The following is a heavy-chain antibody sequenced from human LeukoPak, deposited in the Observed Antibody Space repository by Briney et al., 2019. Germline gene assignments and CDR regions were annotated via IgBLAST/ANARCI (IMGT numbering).Heavy chain of an antibody. CDR3: ARDRYYDSSGYRAFDL. V-gene: IGHV4-59*01. CDR2: IFYTGST. CDR1: GGSISSYY. J-gene: IGHJ3*01. D-gene: IGHD3-22*01. Sequence: SETLSLTCTISGGSISSYYWSWIRQPPGKGLEYIGYIFYTGSTNYNPSLKSRVTISIDTSKNQFSLQLSSVTVADTAVYYCARDRYYDSSGYRAFDLWGQGTMVTVSS.